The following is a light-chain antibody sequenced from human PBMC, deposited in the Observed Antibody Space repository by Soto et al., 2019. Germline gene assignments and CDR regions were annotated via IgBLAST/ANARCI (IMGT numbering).Light chain of an antibody. V-gene: IGKV3-11*01. J-gene: IGKJ1*01. CDR2: YAS. CDR1: QSVSSY. Sequence: EIVLTQSPATLSLSPGERATLSCRASQSVSSYLAWYQQKPGQAPRPLIYYASNRATGIPARFSGSGSGTDFTLTISSLEPEDFAVYCCQQRSNWPWTFGQGTKVEIK. CDR3: QQRSNWPWT.